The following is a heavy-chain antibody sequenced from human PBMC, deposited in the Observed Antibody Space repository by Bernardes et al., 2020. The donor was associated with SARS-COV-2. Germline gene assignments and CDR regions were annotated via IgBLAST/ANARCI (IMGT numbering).Heavy chain of an antibody. V-gene: IGHV3-30*18. Sequence: GGSLRLSCAASGFTFSAYDMHWVRQAPGKGLEWVAVISYNGRNNYDGDSVKGRFTISRDNAKNSLYLQMNSLRAEDTALYYCAKDYSEMVGSSWSFSFFDYWGQGTLVTVSS. CDR3: AKDYSEMVGSSWSFSFFDY. CDR2: ISYNGRNN. D-gene: IGHD6-13*01. J-gene: IGHJ4*02. CDR1: GFTFSAYD.